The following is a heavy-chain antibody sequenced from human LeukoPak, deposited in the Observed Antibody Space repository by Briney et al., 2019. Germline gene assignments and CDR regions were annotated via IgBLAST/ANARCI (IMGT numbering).Heavy chain of an antibody. CDR2: INPSGGST. CDR3: AREGGSKTARPVGEGYFDY. Sequence: GASVKVSCKASGYTFTSYYMHWVRQAPGQGLEWMGIINPSGGSTSYAQKFQGRVTMTRDMSTSTVYMELSSLRSEDTAVYYCAREGGSKTARPVGEGYFDYWGQGTLVTVSS. D-gene: IGHD6-6*01. CDR1: GYTFTSYY. V-gene: IGHV1-46*01. J-gene: IGHJ4*02.